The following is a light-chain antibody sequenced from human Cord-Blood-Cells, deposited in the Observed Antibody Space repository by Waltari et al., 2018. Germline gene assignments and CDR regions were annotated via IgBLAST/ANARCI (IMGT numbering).Light chain of an antibody. CDR1: QSISSW. CDR2: KAS. Sequence: DIQMTQSPSTLSASVGDRVTITCRASQSISSWLAWYQQKQGKAPKLLIYKASSLESGVPSRFSGSGSGTEFTLTISSLQPDDFATYYCQQYNSYSTFGQETKVEIK. CDR3: QQYNSYST. V-gene: IGKV1-5*03. J-gene: IGKJ1*01.